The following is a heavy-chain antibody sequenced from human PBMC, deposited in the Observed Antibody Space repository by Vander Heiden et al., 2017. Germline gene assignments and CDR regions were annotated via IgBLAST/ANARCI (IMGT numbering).Heavy chain of an antibody. CDR3: AKDFGDNGFYYGLDV. V-gene: IGHV3-23*01. D-gene: IGHD1-20*01. CDR2: ISGSGSNT. CDR1: GLTFSSTA. Sequence: VQLLESGGGVVQPGGSLRLSCAASGLTFSSTAMNWVPQAPGKGLEWVSVISGSGSNTYYADSVKGRFTISRDNSKNTLYLQMSSLRAEDTAVYYCAKDFGDNGFYYGLDVWGQGTTVTVSS. J-gene: IGHJ6*02.